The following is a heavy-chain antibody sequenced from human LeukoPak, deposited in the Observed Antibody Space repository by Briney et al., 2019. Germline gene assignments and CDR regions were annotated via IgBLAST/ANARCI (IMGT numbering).Heavy chain of an antibody. CDR1: GYSFTSYW. Sequence: GESLKISCKGSGYSFTSYWIGWVRQMPGKGLEWMEIIYPGDSDTRYSPSFQGQVTISADKSISTAYYCARARPGYSSGWYGENWFDPWGQGTLVTVSS. D-gene: IGHD6-19*01. J-gene: IGHJ5*02. CDR3: NWFDP. V-gene: IGHV5-51*01. CDR2: IYPGDSDT.